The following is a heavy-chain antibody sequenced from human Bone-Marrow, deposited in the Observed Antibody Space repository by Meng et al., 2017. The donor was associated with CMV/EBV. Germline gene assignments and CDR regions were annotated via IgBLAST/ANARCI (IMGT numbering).Heavy chain of an antibody. D-gene: IGHD3-9*01. V-gene: IGHV3-30*03. J-gene: IGHJ6*02. CDR1: GFMFRGYA. CDR2: ISYDGSSE. CDR3: VRAPGRDFGWLTGSGGMDV. Sequence: GGSLRLSCEASGFMFRGYAAHWVRQVPGKGLEWVAVISYDGSSEYYADSVKGRFTISRDNSKDRLYLQTNSLRTEDNAVYTFVRAPGRDFGWLTGSGGMDVWGQGTTVTVSS.